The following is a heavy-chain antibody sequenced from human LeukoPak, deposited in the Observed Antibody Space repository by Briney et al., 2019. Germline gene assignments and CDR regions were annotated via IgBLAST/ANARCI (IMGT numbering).Heavy chain of an antibody. CDR1: GGTFSSYA. Sequence: SVKVSCKASGGTFSSYAISWVRQAPGQGLEWMGRIIPIFGTANYAQKFQGRVTITTDESTSTAYMELSSLRSEDTAVYYCARPRDDYNYGFDYWGQGTLVTVSS. CDR2: IIPIFGTA. D-gene: IGHD5-24*01. J-gene: IGHJ4*02. CDR3: ARPRDDYNYGFDY. V-gene: IGHV1-69*05.